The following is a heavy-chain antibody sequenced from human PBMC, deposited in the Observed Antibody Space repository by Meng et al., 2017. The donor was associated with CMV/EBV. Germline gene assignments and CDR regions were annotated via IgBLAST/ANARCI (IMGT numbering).Heavy chain of an antibody. CDR3: ARAPYDSSGYLVALGDY. CDR2: IYYSGST. Sequence: SISSGGYYWSWIRQHPGKGLEWIGYIYYSGSTSYNPSLKSRVTISVDTSKNQFSLKLSSVTAADTAVYYCARAPYDSSGYLVALGDYWGQGTLVTVSS. D-gene: IGHD3-22*01. CDR1: SISSGGYY. V-gene: IGHV4-31*02. J-gene: IGHJ4*02.